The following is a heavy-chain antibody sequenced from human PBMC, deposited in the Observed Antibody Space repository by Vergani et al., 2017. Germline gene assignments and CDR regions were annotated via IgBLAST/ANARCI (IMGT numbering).Heavy chain of an antibody. CDR3: AGPQGTSAYYYGWFDY. D-gene: IGHD3-22*01. J-gene: IGHJ4*02. CDR1: GFTFSTYA. V-gene: IGHV3-23*01. CDR2: ISSDGGST. Sequence: EVQLLESWGGLVQPGGSLRLSCAASGFTFSTYAMTWVRQAPGKGLEWVSTISSDGGSTYYADSVKGRFTISRDNSKNTLSLQMNSLTAEDTAIYYCAGPQGTSAYYYGWFDYWGQGILVTVSS.